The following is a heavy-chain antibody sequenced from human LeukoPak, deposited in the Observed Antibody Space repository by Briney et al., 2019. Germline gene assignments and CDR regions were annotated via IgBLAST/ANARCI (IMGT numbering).Heavy chain of an antibody. Sequence: PGGSLRLSCAASGFTFSSYSMNWVRQAPGKGLEWVSYISSSSSTIYYADSVKGRFTISRDNAKNSLYLQMNSLRAEDTAVYYCAKDMTNSPAGDAFDIWGQGTMVTVSS. CDR3: AKDMTNSPAGDAFDI. J-gene: IGHJ3*02. D-gene: IGHD4-23*01. CDR1: GFTFSSYS. V-gene: IGHV3-48*01. CDR2: ISSSSSTI.